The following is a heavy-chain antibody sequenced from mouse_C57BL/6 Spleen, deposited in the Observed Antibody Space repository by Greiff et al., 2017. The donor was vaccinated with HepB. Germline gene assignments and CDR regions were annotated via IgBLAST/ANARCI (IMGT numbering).Heavy chain of an antibody. J-gene: IGHJ3*01. D-gene: IGHD1-1*01. CDR3: ARGDSSHAWFAY. CDR2: IDPSDSYT. CDR1: GYTFTSYW. V-gene: IGHV1-69*01. Sequence: VQLQQSGAELVMPGASVKLSCKASGYTFTSYWMHWVKQRPGQGLEWIGEIDPSDSYTNYNQKFKGKSTLTVDKSSSTAYMQLSSLTSEDSAVYYCARGDSSHAWFAYGGQGTLVTVSA.